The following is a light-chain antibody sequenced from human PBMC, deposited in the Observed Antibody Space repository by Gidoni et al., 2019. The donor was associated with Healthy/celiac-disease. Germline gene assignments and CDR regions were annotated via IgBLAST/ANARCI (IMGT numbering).Light chain of an antibody. Sequence: IQMTQSPSTLSASVGDRVPITCRASQSISSWLAWYQQKPGKAPKLLIYKASSLESGVPSRFSGSGSGTEFTLTISSLQHDDFATYYCQQYNSYSYTFGQXTKLEIK. CDR2: KAS. J-gene: IGKJ2*01. V-gene: IGKV1-5*03. CDR1: QSISSW. CDR3: QQYNSYSYT.